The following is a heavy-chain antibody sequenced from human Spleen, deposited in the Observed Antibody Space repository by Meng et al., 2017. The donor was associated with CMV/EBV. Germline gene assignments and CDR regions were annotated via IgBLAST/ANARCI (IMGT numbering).Heavy chain of an antibody. Sequence: GGSLRLSCAASGFIFDDYAMHWVRQAPGKGLEWVSGISWNSGNIGYADSVRGRFTISRDNAKNSLYLQMNSLRAEDTALYYCAKDKESGSYYYFDYWGQGALVTVSS. J-gene: IGHJ4*02. D-gene: IGHD1-26*01. CDR2: ISWNSGNI. CDR3: AKDKESGSYYYFDY. CDR1: GFIFDDYA. V-gene: IGHV3-9*01.